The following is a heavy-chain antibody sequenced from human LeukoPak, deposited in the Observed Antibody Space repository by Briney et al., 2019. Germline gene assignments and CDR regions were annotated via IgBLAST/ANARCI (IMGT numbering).Heavy chain of an antibody. J-gene: IGHJ4*02. CDR2: IYYSGST. CDR1: GGSISSYY. Sequence: SETLSLTCTVSGGSISSYYWSWIRQPPGKGLEWIGYIYYSGSTNYNPSLKSRVTISVDTSKNQFSLKLSSVTAADTAVYYCARHSTSGGYNLAADYWGQGTLVTVSS. V-gene: IGHV4-59*01. CDR3: ARHSTSGGYNLAADY. D-gene: IGHD5-24*01.